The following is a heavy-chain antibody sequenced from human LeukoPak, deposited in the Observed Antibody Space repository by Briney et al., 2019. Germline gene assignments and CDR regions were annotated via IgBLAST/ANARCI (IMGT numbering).Heavy chain of an antibody. Sequence: PSETLSLTCSVSGGSIDNHYWTWIRRPPGKGLEWIGHIYYSGSTTYNPSLKSRVTISVDTSKNQFSLKLSSVTPADTAAYCCARDLGYFGSGSYLGWFDPWGQGTLVTVSS. CDR2: IYYSGST. CDR1: GGSIDNHY. V-gene: IGHV4-59*11. J-gene: IGHJ5*02. D-gene: IGHD3-10*01. CDR3: ARDLGYFGSGSYLGWFDP.